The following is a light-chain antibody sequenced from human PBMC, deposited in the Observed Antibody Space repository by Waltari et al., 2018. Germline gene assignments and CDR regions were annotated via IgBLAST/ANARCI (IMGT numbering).Light chain of an antibody. Sequence: QSVLTQPPSASGTPGQRVTISCSGSTSNIREYEVDWYQQFPGTAPKLLIYRDNRRPSGVPDRVSGSKAGASASLAISGVQSEDEADYFCAAWDHNLNGPVFGGGTRLTVL. CDR2: RDN. V-gene: IGLV1-44*01. CDR1: TSNIREYE. CDR3: AAWDHNLNGPV. J-gene: IGLJ2*01.